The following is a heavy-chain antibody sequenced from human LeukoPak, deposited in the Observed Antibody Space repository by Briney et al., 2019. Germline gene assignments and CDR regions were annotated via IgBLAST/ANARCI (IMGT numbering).Heavy chain of an antibody. CDR1: GFTVSSNY. V-gene: IGHV3-66*01. CDR2: IYSGGST. CDR3: ARVTNYYDSSGYMDWFDP. D-gene: IGHD3-22*01. J-gene: IGHJ5*02. Sequence: GGSLRLSCAASGFTVSSNYMSWVRQAPGKGLEWVSVIYSGGSTYYADSVKGRFTISRDNAKNSLYLQMNSLRAEDTAVYYCARVTNYYDSSGYMDWFDPWGQGTLVTVSS.